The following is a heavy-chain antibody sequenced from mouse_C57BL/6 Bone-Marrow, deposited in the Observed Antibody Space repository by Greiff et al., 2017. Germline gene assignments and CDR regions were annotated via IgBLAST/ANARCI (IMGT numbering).Heavy chain of an antibody. V-gene: IGHV5-15*01. CDR3: ARHRYYYGRSYFDY. D-gene: IGHD1-1*01. J-gene: IGHJ2*01. Sequence: EVKVVESGGGLVQPGGSLKLSCAASGFTFSDYGMAWVRQAPRQGPEWVAFISNLAYSIYYADTVTGRFTISGENAKNTLYLEMSSLRSEDTAMYYCARHRYYYGRSYFDYWGQGTTLTVSS. CDR1: GFTFSDYG. CDR2: ISNLAYSI.